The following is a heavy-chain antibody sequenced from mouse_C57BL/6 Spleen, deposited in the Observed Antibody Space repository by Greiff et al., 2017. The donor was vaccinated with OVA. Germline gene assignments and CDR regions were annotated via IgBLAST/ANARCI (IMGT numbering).Heavy chain of an antibody. J-gene: IGHJ1*03. D-gene: IGHD1-1*01. V-gene: IGHV1-26*01. CDR2: INPNNGGT. CDR3: ARPYYYGSSYWYFGV. Sequence: VQLQQSGPELVKPGASVKISCKASGYTFTDYYMNWVKQSHGKSLEWIGDINPNNGGTSYNQKFKGKATLTVDKSSSTAYMELRSLTSEDSAVYYCARPYYYGSSYWYFGVWGTGPTVTVSS. CDR1: GYTFTDYY.